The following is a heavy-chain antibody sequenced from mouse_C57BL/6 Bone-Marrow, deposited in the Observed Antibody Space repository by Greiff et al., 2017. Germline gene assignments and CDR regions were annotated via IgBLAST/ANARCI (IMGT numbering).Heavy chain of an antibody. Sequence: EVKVVESEGGLVQPGSSMKLSCTASGFTFSDYYMAWVRQVPEKGLEWVANINYDGSSPYYLDSLTSRFIISRDNAKNILYLQMSSLKSEDTATYYCARGGLGTVVSHWYFDVWGTGTTVTVSS. CDR1: GFTFSDYY. J-gene: IGHJ1*03. D-gene: IGHD1-1*01. CDR3: ARGGLGTVVSHWYFDV. CDR2: INYDGSSP. V-gene: IGHV5-16*01.